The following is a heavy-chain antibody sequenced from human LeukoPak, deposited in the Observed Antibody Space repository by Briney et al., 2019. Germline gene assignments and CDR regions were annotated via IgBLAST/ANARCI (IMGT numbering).Heavy chain of an antibody. D-gene: IGHD4-23*01. Sequence: SETLSLTCTVSGGSISSGSYYWSWIRQPAGKGLEWVGRIYTSGSTNYNPSLKSRVSISVDTSRNQFSLKLSSVTAADTAVYYCARGVGGNSGYWGQGTLVTVSS. CDR2: IYTSGST. V-gene: IGHV4-61*02. J-gene: IGHJ4*02. CDR1: GGSISSGSYY. CDR3: ARGVGGNSGY.